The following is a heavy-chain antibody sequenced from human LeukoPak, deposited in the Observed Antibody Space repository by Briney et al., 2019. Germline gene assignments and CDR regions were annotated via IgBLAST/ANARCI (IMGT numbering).Heavy chain of an antibody. Sequence: ASVKVSCKASGHTFTSYDINWVRQATGQGLEWMGWMNPNSGNTGYAQKFQGRVTMTRNTSISTAYMELSSLRSEDTAVYYCARVKGRFGRFLEWLPYYYGMDVWGQGTTVTVSS. CDR3: ARVKGRFGRFLEWLPYYYGMDV. CDR1: GHTFTSYD. CDR2: MNPNSGNT. V-gene: IGHV1-8*01. D-gene: IGHD3-3*01. J-gene: IGHJ6*02.